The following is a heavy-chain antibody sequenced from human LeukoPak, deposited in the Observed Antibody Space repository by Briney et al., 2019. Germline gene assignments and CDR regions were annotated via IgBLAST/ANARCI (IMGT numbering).Heavy chain of an antibody. CDR2: INPNSGGT. Sequence: GASVKVSCKASGYTFTGYYMHWVRQAPGQGLEWMGWINPNSGGTNYAQKFQGRVTMTRDTSISTAYMELSRLRSDDTAVYYCARDLHYYGSGSCYLFDYWGQGTLVTVSS. D-gene: IGHD3-10*01. J-gene: IGHJ4*02. V-gene: IGHV1-2*02. CDR3: ARDLHYYGSGSCYLFDY. CDR1: GYTFTGYY.